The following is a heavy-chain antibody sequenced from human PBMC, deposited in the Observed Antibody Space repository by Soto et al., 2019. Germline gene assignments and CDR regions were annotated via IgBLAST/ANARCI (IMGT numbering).Heavy chain of an antibody. J-gene: IGHJ5*02. CDR1: GFTFSSYG. CDR2: ISYDGSNK. Sequence: QVQLVESGGGVVQPGRSLRLSCAASGFTFSSYGMHGVRQAPGKGLEWVAVISYDGSNKYYADSVKGRFTISRDNSKNPLYMQMNSLRAEDTDVYYCEKDLKRWERNTTRAWFHPWGQGTLVTVSS. CDR3: EKDLKRWERNTTRAWFHP. D-gene: IGHD1-26*01. V-gene: IGHV3-30*18.